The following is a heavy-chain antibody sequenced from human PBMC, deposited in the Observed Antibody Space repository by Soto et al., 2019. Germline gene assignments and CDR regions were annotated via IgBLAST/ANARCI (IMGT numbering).Heavy chain of an antibody. CDR2: IYWDDDQ. J-gene: IGHJ4*02. Sequence: QITLKESGPTLVKPTQTLTLTCTFSGFSLGTRGVGVGWIRQPPGKALECLALIYWDDDQRYSTSLKSRLTITKDTSKNQVVLTMTNMDPADTATYYCARLLWFGELSWGQGTLVTVSS. CDR1: GFSLGTRGVG. CDR3: ARLLWFGELS. V-gene: IGHV2-5*02. D-gene: IGHD3-10*01.